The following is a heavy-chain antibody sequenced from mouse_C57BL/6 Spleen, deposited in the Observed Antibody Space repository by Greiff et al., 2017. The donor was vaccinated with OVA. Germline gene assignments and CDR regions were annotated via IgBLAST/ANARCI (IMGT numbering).Heavy chain of an antibody. Sequence: QVQLQQPGAELVKPGASVKLSCKASGYTFTSYWMHWVKQRPGQGLEWIGMIHPNSGSTNYNEKFKSKATLTVDKSSSTAYMQLSSLTSEDSAVYDCSYYYGSSYGFAYWGQGTLVTVSA. CDR2: IHPNSGST. V-gene: IGHV1-64*01. CDR1: GYTFTSYW. J-gene: IGHJ3*01. D-gene: IGHD1-1*01. CDR3: SYYYGSSYGFAY.